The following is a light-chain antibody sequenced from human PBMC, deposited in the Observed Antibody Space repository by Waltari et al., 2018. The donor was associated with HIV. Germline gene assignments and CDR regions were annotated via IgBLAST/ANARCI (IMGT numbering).Light chain of an antibody. CDR1: SSNIGGNY. J-gene: IGLJ3*02. CDR2: RNN. CDR3: ASWDDSLSGWV. Sequence: QSVLTQPPSASGTPGPTVTISCSGSSSNIGGNYVYWYQRLPGTAPKLLIYRNNQRPSGVPDRCSGSKSGTSASLAISGLRSEDAADYYCASWDDSLSGWVFGGGTKVTVL. V-gene: IGLV1-47*01.